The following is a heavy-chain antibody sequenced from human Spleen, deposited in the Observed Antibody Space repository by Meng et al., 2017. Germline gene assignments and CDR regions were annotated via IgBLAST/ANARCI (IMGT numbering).Heavy chain of an antibody. Sequence: QVHVQQWGPGLLKASETLSLTCVVSGGSFSDYYWSWTRQPPGKGLEWIGEINHRGNTNYNSFLESRAAISVDTSQNNLSLKLSSVTAADSAVYYCARGPTTMAHDFDYWGQGTLVTVSS. CDR1: GGSFSDYY. V-gene: IGHV4-34*01. J-gene: IGHJ4*02. CDR3: ARGPTTMAHDFDY. CDR2: INHRGNT. D-gene: IGHD4-11*01.